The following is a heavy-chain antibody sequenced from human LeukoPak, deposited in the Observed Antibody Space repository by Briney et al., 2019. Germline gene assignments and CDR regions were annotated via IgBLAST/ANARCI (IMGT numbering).Heavy chain of an antibody. D-gene: IGHD3-3*01. CDR1: GGSISSYY. CDR2: IYYSGST. J-gene: IGHJ4*02. CDR3: ARYGDFWSGYIFDY. Sequence: PSETLSLTCTVSGGSISSYYWSWIRQPPGKGLEWIGYIYYSGSTNYNPSLKSRVTISVDTSKNQFSLKLSSVTAADTAVYYCARYGDFWSGYIFDYWGQGTLVTVSS. V-gene: IGHV4-59*12.